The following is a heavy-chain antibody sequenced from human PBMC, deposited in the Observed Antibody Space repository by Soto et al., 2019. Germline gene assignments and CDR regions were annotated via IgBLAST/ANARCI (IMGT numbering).Heavy chain of an antibody. J-gene: IGHJ4*02. Sequence: EASVKVSCKASGFTFSTYGITWVRQAPGQGLEWMGCISGYDGNTHYAQNLQGRVTMTTDTSTRTAYMELRSLRSDDTAVYYCARDTLTVAGNSRFDYWGQGTLVTVSS. CDR3: ARDTLTVAGNSRFDY. V-gene: IGHV1-18*04. CDR2: ISGYDGNT. D-gene: IGHD6-19*01. CDR1: GFTFSTYG.